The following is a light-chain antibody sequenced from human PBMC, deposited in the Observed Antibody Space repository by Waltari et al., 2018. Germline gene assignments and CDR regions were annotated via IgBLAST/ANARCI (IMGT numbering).Light chain of an antibody. V-gene: IGLV2-14*01. Sequence: QSALPQPASVSGSPGQSLTLPCPGTNTDVGPYNSVSWFQQHPAKAPKLILYEVSNRPSGVSNRFSGSKSGNTASLTISGLQAEDEADYYCNSYTSSSSLDGSVVFGGGTKVTVL. CDR2: EVS. J-gene: IGLJ2*01. CDR3: NSYTSSSSLDGSVV. CDR1: NTDVGPYNS.